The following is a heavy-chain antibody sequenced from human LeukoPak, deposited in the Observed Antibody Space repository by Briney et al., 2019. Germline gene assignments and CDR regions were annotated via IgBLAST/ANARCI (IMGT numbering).Heavy chain of an antibody. CDR1: GYTFTGYY. CDR3: ARAYTMVRGAYYYMDV. V-gene: IGHV1-8*02. J-gene: IGHJ6*03. CDR2: MNPNSGNT. D-gene: IGHD3-10*01. Sequence: ASVKVSCKASGYTFTGYYMHWVRQAPGQGLEWMGWMNPNSGNTGYAQKFQGRVTMTRNTSISTAYMELSSLRSEDTAVYYCARAYTMVRGAYYYMDVWGKGTTVTVSS.